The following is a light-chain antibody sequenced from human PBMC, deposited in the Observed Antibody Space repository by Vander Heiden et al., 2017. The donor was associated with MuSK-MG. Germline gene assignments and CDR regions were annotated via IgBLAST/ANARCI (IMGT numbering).Light chain of an antibody. CDR2: AAS. Sequence: IRMTQSPSSFSASTGDRVTITCRASQGISSYLAWYQQKPGKAPKLLIYAASTLQSGVPSRFSGSGSGTDFTLTISCLQSEDFATYYCQQDYSYPQTFGQGTKVEIK. CDR3: QQDYSYPQT. J-gene: IGKJ1*01. CDR1: QGISSY. V-gene: IGKV1-8*01.